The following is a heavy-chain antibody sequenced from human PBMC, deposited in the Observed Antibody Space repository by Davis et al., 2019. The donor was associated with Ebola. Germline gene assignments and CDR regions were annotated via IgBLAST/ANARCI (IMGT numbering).Heavy chain of an antibody. D-gene: IGHD1-1*01. CDR3: LSTTGMTRYD. Sequence: ASVKVSCKASGYTFHSYAMHWVRQAPGQRLEWMGWISAGNGDTKYSQKFQGRVTVTRDTSTTTVYMDLSSLRSEDTAVYYCLSTTGMTRYDWGQGTLVTVSS. J-gene: IGHJ4*02. CDR2: ISAGNGDT. V-gene: IGHV1-3*01. CDR1: GYTFHSYA.